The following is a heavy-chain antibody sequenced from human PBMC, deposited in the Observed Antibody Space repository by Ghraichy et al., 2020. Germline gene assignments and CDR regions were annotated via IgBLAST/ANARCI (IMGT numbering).Heavy chain of an antibody. V-gene: IGHV4-34*01. J-gene: IGHJ4*02. CDR3: VSSGPGIAAAG. Sequence: TLSLTCAVYGGSFSGYYWSWIRQPPGKGLEWIGEINHSGSTNYNPSLKSRVTISVDTSKNQFSLKLSSVTAADTAVYYCVSSGPGIAAAGWGQGTLVTVSS. CDR2: INHSGST. CDR1: GGSFSGYY. D-gene: IGHD6-13*01.